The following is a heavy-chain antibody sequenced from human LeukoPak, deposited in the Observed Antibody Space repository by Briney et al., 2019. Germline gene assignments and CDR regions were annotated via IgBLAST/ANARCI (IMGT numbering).Heavy chain of an antibody. CDR2: IIPIFGTA. V-gene: IGHV1-69*13. D-gene: IGHD3-10*01. Sequence: ASVKVSCKASGGTFSSYAISWVRQAPGQGLEWMGGIIPIFGTANYAQKFQGRVTITADESTSTAYMELSSLRSEDTAVYYYARDYYGSGSLYYFDYWGQGTLVTVSS. J-gene: IGHJ4*02. CDR1: GGTFSSYA. CDR3: ARDYYGSGSLYYFDY.